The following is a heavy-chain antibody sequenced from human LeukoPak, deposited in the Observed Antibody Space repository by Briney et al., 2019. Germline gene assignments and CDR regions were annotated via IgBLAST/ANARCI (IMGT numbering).Heavy chain of an antibody. V-gene: IGHV3-74*01. D-gene: IGHD3-9*01. Sequence: GGSLRLSCAASGFTFSSYWMHWVRQVPGKGLVWVSRINSDGSSTSYADSVKGRFTISRDNAKNSLYLQMNSLRAEDTAVYYCARANLRYFDWPSLTDYWGQGTLVTVSS. CDR1: GFTFSSYW. CDR3: ARANLRYFDWPSLTDY. CDR2: INSDGSST. J-gene: IGHJ4*02.